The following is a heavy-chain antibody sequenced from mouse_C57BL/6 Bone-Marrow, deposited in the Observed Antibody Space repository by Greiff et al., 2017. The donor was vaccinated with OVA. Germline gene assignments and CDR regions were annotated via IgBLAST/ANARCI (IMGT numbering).Heavy chain of an antibody. J-gene: IGHJ4*01. V-gene: IGHV10-1*01. Sequence: EVQLVESGGGLVQPKGSLKLSCAASGFSFTTYAMNWVRQAPGKGLEWVARIRSKSNNYATYYADSVKDRFTISRDDSESMLYLQMNNLKTEDTAMYYCVLLGRRAMDYWGQGTSVTVSS. CDR2: IRSKSNNYAT. CDR3: VLLGRRAMDY. CDR1: GFSFTTYA. D-gene: IGHD4-1*01.